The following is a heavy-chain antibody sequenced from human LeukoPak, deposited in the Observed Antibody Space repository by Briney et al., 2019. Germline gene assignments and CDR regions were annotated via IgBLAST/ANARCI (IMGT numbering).Heavy chain of an antibody. V-gene: IGHV4-59*01. CDR3: ARINNWSYYYFDY. D-gene: IGHD1-7*01. J-gene: IGHJ4*02. Sequence: PSETLSLTCIVSGGSISSYYWSWIRQPPGKGLEWIGYIYYSGSTNYNPSLKSRVTISVDTSKNQFSLKLSSVTAADTAVYYCARINNWSYYYFDYWGQGTLATVSS. CDR1: GGSISSYY. CDR2: IYYSGST.